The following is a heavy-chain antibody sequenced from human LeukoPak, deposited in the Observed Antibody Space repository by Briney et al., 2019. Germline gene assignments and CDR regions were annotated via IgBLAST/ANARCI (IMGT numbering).Heavy chain of an antibody. CDR1: GYTFTVYY. Sequence: ASVKVSCKVSGYTFTVYYLHWVRQAPGQGLEWMGIINPSGGSTSYAQKFQGRVTMTRDTSTSTVYMELSSLRSEDTAVYYCARGPVDNYYYYYGMDVWGQGTTVTVSS. D-gene: IGHD5-24*01. CDR3: ARGPVDNYYYYYGMDV. CDR2: INPSGGST. J-gene: IGHJ6*02. V-gene: IGHV1-46*01.